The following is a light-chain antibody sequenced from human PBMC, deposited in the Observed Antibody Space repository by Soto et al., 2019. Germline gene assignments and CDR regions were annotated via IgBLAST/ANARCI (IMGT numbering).Light chain of an antibody. V-gene: IGLV1-40*01. J-gene: IGLJ2*01. CDR2: GNS. CDR3: QSYGSSLSGSGV. CDR1: SSNIGAGYD. Sequence: QSVLTQPPSVSGAPGQRVTISCTGSSSNIGAGYDVHWYQQLPGTAPKLLIYGNSNRPSGVPDRFSGSKSGTSASLAITGLQAEEEADYYCQSYGSSLSGSGVFGGGTKVTVL.